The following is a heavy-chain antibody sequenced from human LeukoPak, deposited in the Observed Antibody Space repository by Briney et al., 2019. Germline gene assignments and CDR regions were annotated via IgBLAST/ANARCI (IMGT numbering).Heavy chain of an antibody. V-gene: IGHV4-34*01. CDR1: GGSFSGYY. CDR3: ARGVPRDGYNIDY. J-gene: IGHJ4*02. D-gene: IGHD5-24*01. CDR2: IYHSGST. Sequence: SSETLSLTCAVDGGSFSGYYWSWIRQPPGEGLEWIGYIYHSGSTYYNPSLKSRVTISVDRSKNQFSLKLSSVTAADTAVYYCARGVPRDGYNIDYWGQGTLVTVSS.